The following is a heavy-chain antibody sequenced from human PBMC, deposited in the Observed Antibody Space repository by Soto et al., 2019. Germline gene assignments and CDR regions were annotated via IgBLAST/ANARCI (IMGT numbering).Heavy chain of an antibody. CDR3: ARDQPGYSYGYGLGS. CDR2: ISSSSSYI. J-gene: IGHJ5*01. D-gene: IGHD5-18*01. V-gene: IGHV3-21*01. Sequence: EVQLVESGGGLVKPGGSLRLSCAASGFTFSSYSMNWVRQAPGKGLEWVSSISSSSSYIYYADSVKGRFTISRDNAKNSLYLQMNRLRAEDTAVYDCARDQPGYSYGYGLGSWGQGTLVTVSS. CDR1: GFTFSSYS.